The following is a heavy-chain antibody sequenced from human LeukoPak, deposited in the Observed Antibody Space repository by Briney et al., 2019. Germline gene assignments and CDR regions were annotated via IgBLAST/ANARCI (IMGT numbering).Heavy chain of an antibody. Sequence: SETLSLTCAVSGGSISSGGYSWSWIRQPPGNGLEWIGYIYHSGSTYYNPSLKSRVTISVDRSKNQFSLKLSSVTAADTAVYYCAREGGSGSIDYWGQGTLVTVSS. CDR2: IYHSGST. D-gene: IGHD3-10*01. V-gene: IGHV4-30-2*01. J-gene: IGHJ4*02. CDR3: AREGGSGSIDY. CDR1: GGSISSGGYS.